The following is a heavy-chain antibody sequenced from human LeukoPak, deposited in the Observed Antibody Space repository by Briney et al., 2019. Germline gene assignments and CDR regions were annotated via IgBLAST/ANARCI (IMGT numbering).Heavy chain of an antibody. J-gene: IGHJ6*03. CDR1: GFTFSSYW. D-gene: IGHD3-22*01. CDR2: IKSKTDGGTT. CDR3: TTDPTLITMITSRYYYMDV. V-gene: IGHV3-15*01. Sequence: PGGSLRLSCAASGFTFSSYWMHWVRQAPGKGLEWVGRIKSKTDGGTTDYAAPVKGRFTISRDDSKNTLYLQMNSLKTEDTAVYYCTTDPTLITMITSRYYYMDVWGKGTTVTVSS.